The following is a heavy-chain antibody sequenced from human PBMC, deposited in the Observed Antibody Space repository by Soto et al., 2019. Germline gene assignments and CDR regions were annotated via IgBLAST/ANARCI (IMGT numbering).Heavy chain of an antibody. Sequence: LTCTVSGGSISSGDYYWSWIRQPPGKGLEWIGYIYYSGSTYYNPSLKSRVTISVDTSKNQFSLKLSSVTAADTAVYYCAREPRYYYDSSGYSKDNWFDPWGQGTLVTVSS. CDR3: AREPRYYYDSSGYSKDNWFDP. J-gene: IGHJ5*02. CDR2: IYYSGST. CDR1: GGSISSGDYY. D-gene: IGHD3-22*01. V-gene: IGHV4-30-4*01.